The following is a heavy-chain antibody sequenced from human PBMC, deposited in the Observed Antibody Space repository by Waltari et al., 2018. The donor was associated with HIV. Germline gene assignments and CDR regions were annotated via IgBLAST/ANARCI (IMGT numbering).Heavy chain of an antibody. V-gene: IGHV1-2*07. Sequence: QVQLVQSGAEVKKPGALVKVSCKASGYTFTGYYMHWVRQAPGQGLEWMGWINPDNGGTKYAHKFQGRVTMTRDTSISTAYMELSRLRSDDTAVYYCARDICNGGSCYSYFFDYWGQGTLVTVSS. CDR1: GYTFTGYY. D-gene: IGHD2-15*01. J-gene: IGHJ4*02. CDR3: ARDICNGGSCYSYFFDY. CDR2: INPDNGGT.